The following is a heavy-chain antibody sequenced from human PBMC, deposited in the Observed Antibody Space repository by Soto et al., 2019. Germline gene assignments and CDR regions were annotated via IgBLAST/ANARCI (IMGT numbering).Heavy chain of an antibody. V-gene: IGHV1-46*01. CDR2: INPSGGST. Sequence: QVQLVQSGAEVKKPGASVKISCKASGYTFTSYYMHWVRQAPGQGLEWMGIINPSGGSTNYEQKLQGRVAMTRDTSTSTVYIELNSLRSEDTAVYYCARPPYPGCINAVCYPLDYWGQGTLVTVSS. D-gene: IGHD2-8*01. CDR3: ARPPYPGCINAVCYPLDY. J-gene: IGHJ4*02. CDR1: GYTFTSYY.